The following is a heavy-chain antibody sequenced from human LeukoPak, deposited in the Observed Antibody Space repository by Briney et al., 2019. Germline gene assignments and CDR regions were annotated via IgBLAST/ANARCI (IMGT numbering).Heavy chain of an antibody. CDR3: ARGLNSFDS. J-gene: IGHJ3*02. D-gene: IGHD5-24*01. CDR1: GFTFSDHY. V-gene: IGHV3-72*01. Sequence: GGSLRLSCAASGFTFSDHYMDWARQAPGKGLEWVGRSRNKANSYTTQYAPSVKGRFTVSRDDSQNSLYLQMNSLQTEDTAMYYCARGLNSFDSWGQGTMVSVSS. CDR2: SRNKANSYTT.